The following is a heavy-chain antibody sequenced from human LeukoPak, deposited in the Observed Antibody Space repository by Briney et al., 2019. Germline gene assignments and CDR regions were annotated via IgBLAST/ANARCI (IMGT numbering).Heavy chain of an antibody. CDR1: GGSISSGGYY. J-gene: IGHJ3*02. V-gene: IGHV4-31*03. CDR2: IYYSGST. D-gene: IGHD3-22*01. Sequence: SETLSLTCTVSGGSISSGGYYWSWIRQHPGKGLEWIGYIYYSGSTYYNPSLKSRVTISVDTSKNQFSLKLSSVTAADTAVYYCARDFYYDSSGYYSWDAFDIWGQGTMVTVSS. CDR3: ARDFYYDSSGYYSWDAFDI.